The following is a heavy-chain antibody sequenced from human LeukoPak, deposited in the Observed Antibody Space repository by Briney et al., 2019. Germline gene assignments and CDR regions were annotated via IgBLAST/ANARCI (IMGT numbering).Heavy chain of an antibody. CDR3: ALASGWYDEAVRYYNYGMDV. V-gene: IGHV6-1*01. D-gene: IGHD6-19*01. CDR1: GDTVSSNRAT. Sequence: SQTLSLTCAISGDTVSSNRATWNWIRQSPSRGLEWLGRTYYRSKWYNDYAVSVKSRITINPDTSKNQFSLQLNSVTPEDTAVYCCALASGWYDEAVRYYNYGMDVWGQGTTVTVSS. J-gene: IGHJ6*02. CDR2: TYYRSKWYN.